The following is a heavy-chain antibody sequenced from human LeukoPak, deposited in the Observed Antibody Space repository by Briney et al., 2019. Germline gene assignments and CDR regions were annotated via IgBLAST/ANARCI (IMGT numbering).Heavy chain of an antibody. CDR2: IRRKTDGGTT. CDR3: TTRDGYNLQDYYYGMDV. D-gene: IGHD5-24*01. Sequence: GGSLRLSCAASGITLINAWMTWVRQVPGKGLEWVGRIRRKTDGGTTDYAAPVKGRFTIARDESKNTLYLQMNSLKTEDTGVYYCTTRDGYNLQDYYYGMDVWGQGTTVTVSS. CDR1: GITLINAW. J-gene: IGHJ6*02. V-gene: IGHV3-15*01.